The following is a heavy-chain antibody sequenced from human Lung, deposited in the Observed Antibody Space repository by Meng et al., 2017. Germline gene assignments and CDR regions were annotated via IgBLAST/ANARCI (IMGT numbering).Heavy chain of an antibody. CDR3: LLLLKWLWSFFHF. V-gene: IGHV3-21*01. J-gene: IGHJ4*02. CDR1: GFTFSTYN. D-gene: IGHD3-22*01. Sequence: EVQLGESGGGLVKPGGSLRVACAVSGFTFSTYNMNWVRQAPGKGLEWVSFLSSSSSYIYYTDSVKGRFTVSRDNAKNLLYLQMNNLRAEDTAVYAVLLLLKWLWSFFHFWGQGTLVTVSS. CDR2: LSSSSSYI.